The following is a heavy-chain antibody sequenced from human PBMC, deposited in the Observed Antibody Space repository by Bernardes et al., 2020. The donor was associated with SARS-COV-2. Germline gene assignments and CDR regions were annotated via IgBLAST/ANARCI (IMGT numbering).Heavy chain of an antibody. Sequence: SETLSLTCTVSGGSISSSSYYWGWIRQPQGKGLDWIGSIYYSGSTYYNPSLKSRVTISVDTSKNQFSLKLSSVTAADTAVYYWARGGSRATWIQLWFSPPFDYWGQGTLVTVSS. D-gene: IGHD5-18*01. CDR2: IYYSGST. CDR1: GGSISSSSYY. J-gene: IGHJ4*02. CDR3: ARGGSRATWIQLWFSPPFDY. V-gene: IGHV4-39*01.